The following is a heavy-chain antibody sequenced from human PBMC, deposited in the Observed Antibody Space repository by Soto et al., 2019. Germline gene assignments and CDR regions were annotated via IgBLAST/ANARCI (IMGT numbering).Heavy chain of an antibody. CDR1: GGTFSSYA. Sequence: SVKVSCKASGGTFSSYAISWVRQAPGQGLEWMGGIIPIFGTANYAQKFQGRVTMTRDTSTSTVYMELSSLRSEDTAVYYCACSMIGAFDYWGQGTLVTVSS. V-gene: IGHV1-69*05. D-gene: IGHD3-22*01. CDR3: ACSMIGAFDY. CDR2: IIPIFGTA. J-gene: IGHJ4*02.